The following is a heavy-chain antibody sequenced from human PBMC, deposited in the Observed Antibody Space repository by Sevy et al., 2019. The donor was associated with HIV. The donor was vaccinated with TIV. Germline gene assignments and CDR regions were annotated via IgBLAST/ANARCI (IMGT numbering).Heavy chain of an antibody. Sequence: ASVKVSCKASGGTFSSYAISWVRQAPGQGLEWMGGIIPIFGTANYAQKFQGRVTITADESTSTAYMELSSLRSEDTAVYYCARAPYYYDSSGYYPALIFDYWGQGTLVTVSS. D-gene: IGHD3-22*01. V-gene: IGHV1-69*13. J-gene: IGHJ4*02. CDR2: IIPIFGTA. CDR1: GGTFSSYA. CDR3: ARAPYYYDSSGYYPALIFDY.